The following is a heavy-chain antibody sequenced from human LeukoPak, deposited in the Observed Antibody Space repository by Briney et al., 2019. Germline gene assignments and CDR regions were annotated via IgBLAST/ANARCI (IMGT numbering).Heavy chain of an antibody. CDR3: AREVPENFNFDY. CDR1: GYTFTSYY. V-gene: IGHV1-46*01. D-gene: IGHD2/OR15-2a*01. CDR2: IKPSGGST. Sequence: ASVKVSRKASGYTFTSYYTHWVRQAPGQGLEWMGIIKPSGGSTLYAQKFQGRVTVTSDMSTSTVYVELSSLRSEDTAVYYCAREVPENFNFDYWGQGTLVTVSS. J-gene: IGHJ4*02.